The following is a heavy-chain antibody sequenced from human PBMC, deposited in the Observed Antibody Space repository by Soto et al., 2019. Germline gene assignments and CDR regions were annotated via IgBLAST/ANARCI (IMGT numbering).Heavy chain of an antibody. CDR3: ARGIPELPPLVPAAILGYYYYGMDV. D-gene: IGHD2-2*02. Sequence: SVKVSCKASGGTFSSYAISWVRQAPGQGLECMGGIIPIFGTANYAQKFQGRVTITADESTSTAYMELSSLRSEDTAVYYCARGIPELPPLVPAAILGYYYYGMDVWGQGTTVTVSS. CDR1: GGTFSSYA. V-gene: IGHV1-69*13. CDR2: IIPIFGTA. J-gene: IGHJ6*02.